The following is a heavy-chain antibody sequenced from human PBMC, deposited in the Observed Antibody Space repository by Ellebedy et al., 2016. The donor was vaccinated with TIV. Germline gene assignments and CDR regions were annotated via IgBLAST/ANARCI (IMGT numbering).Heavy chain of an antibody. J-gene: IGHJ6*02. CDR1: RYTFTSYY. Sequence: ASVKVSXKASRYTFTSYYMHWVRQAPGQGLEWMGIINPSGGSTSYAQKFQGRVTMTRDTSTSTVYMELSSLRSEDTAVYYCARVFGTRYYYYGMDVWGQGTTVTVSS. D-gene: IGHD3-16*01. V-gene: IGHV1-46*01. CDR3: ARVFGTRYYYYGMDV. CDR2: INPSGGST.